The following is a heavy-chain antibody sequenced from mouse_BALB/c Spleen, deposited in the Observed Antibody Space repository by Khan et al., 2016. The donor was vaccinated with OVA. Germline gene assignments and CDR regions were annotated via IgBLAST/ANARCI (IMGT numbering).Heavy chain of an antibody. Sequence: QVQLKESGPGILQPSQTLSLTCSFSGFSLSASGVSVSWIRQPLGKGLEWLAHIYWDDDKHYNKSLKSRLTIPKNTSRHQVFLKITSEDTADTAPYYCPRRPRGVYSDYLFTYWGQGTLVTVSA. D-gene: IGHD2-4*01. V-gene: IGHV8-12*01. CDR1: GFSLSASGVS. CDR3: PRRPRGVYSDYLFTY. J-gene: IGHJ3*01. CDR2: IYWDDDK.